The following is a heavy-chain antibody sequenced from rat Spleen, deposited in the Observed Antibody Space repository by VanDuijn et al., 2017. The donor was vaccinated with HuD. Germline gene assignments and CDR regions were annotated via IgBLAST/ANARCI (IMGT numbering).Heavy chain of an antibody. CDR2: ISPSGGST. V-gene: IGHV5-19*01. CDR1: GFNFNDYW. J-gene: IGHJ3*01. CDR3: ATDGTRVSRFAY. D-gene: IGHD1-4*01. Sequence: EVQLVESGGGLVQPGRSLKLSCVASGFNFNDYWMGWVRQAPGKGLEWVASISPSGGSTYYRDSVKGRFTISRDNAKSTLYLQIDSLRSEDTATYYCATDGTRVSRFAYWGQGTLVTVSS.